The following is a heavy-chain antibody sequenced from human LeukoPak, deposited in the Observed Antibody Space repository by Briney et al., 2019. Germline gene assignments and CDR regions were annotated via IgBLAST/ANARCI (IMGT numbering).Heavy chain of an antibody. Sequence: SGTLSLTCSVSGGSMSSYYFNWIRQPPGKGLEWIGSIHHNGITNYNPSLTNRVTISLDTSMDQFSLKLTSLAAADTAVYYCARSHSSGWYLGWFDPWGQGTLVTVSS. CDR1: GGSMSSYY. J-gene: IGHJ5*01. D-gene: IGHD6-19*01. V-gene: IGHV4-59*13. CDR3: ARSHSSGWYLGWFDP. CDR2: IHHNGIT.